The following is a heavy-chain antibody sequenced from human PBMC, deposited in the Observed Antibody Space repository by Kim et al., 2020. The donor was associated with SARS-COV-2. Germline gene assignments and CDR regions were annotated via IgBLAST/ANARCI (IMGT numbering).Heavy chain of an antibody. CDR3: ARDRPVTTYGMDV. CDR1: GFTFSSYS. Sequence: VGSLRLSCAASGFTFSSYSMNWVRQAPGKGLEWVSSISSSSSYIYYADSVKGRFTISRDNAKNSLYLQMNSLRAEDTAVYYCARDRPVTTYGMDVWGQGTTVTVSS. D-gene: IGHD4-17*01. V-gene: IGHV3-21*01. J-gene: IGHJ6*02. CDR2: ISSSSSYI.